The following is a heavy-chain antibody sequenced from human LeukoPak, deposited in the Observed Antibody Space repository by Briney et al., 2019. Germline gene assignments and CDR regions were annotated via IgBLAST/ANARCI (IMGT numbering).Heavy chain of an antibody. CDR2: IRYDGSNK. V-gene: IGHV3-30*02. D-gene: IGHD3-10*01. J-gene: IGHJ4*02. Sequence: GGSLRLSCAASGFTFSSYGMHWVRQAPGKGLEWVAFIRYDGSNKYYADSVKGRFTISRDNSKNTLYLQMNSLRAEDTAVYYCAKGSTRAAYGSGSYQFDYWGQGTLVTVSS. CDR3: AKGSTRAAYGSGSYQFDY. CDR1: GFTFSSYG.